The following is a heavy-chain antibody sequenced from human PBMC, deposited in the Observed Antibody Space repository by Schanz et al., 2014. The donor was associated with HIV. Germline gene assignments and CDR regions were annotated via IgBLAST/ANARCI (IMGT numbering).Heavy chain of an antibody. V-gene: IGHV3-30*18. J-gene: IGHJ4*02. D-gene: IGHD3-10*01. CDR1: GFTFSTYG. Sequence: QVQLVESGGGVVQPGRSLRLSCAASGFTFSTYGMHWVRQGPGKGLEWVAFISYDGSNKYYADSVKGRFTISRDNSKNTLYLQMNSLRAEDTAVYYCAKGQRGMVRGDIDYWGQGTLVTVSS. CDR2: ISYDGSNK. CDR3: AKGQRGMVRGDIDY.